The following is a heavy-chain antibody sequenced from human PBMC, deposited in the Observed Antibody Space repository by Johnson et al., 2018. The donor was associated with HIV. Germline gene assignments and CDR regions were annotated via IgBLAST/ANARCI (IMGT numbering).Heavy chain of an antibody. J-gene: IGHJ3*01. D-gene: IGHD3-3*01. Sequence: VQLVESGGGVVQPGRSLRLSCAASGFTFDTYGMHWVRQAPGKGLEWVAVIWYDGSNKYYADSVKGRFTISRDNSRNTLDLRMDSLRVEDTAVYYCAREAYYARAFDLWGQGTIVTVSS. CDR2: IWYDGSNK. V-gene: IGHV3-33*01. CDR1: GFTFDTYG. CDR3: AREAYYARAFDL.